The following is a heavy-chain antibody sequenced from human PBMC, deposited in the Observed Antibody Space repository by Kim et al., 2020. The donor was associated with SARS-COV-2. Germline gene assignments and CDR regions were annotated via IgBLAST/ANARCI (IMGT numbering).Heavy chain of an antibody. J-gene: IGHJ6*02. CDR3: ARDSMLGYCSGGSCYPGDLDYYYYYGMDV. CDR1: GFTVSSNY. V-gene: IGHV3-66*01. CDR2: IYSGGST. Sequence: GGSLRLSCAASGFTVSSNYMSWVRQAPGKGLEWVSVIYSGGSTYYADSVKGRFTISRDNSKNTLYLQMNSLRAEDTAVYYCARDSMLGYCSGGSCYPGDLDYYYYYGMDVWGQGTTVTVSS. D-gene: IGHD2-15*01.